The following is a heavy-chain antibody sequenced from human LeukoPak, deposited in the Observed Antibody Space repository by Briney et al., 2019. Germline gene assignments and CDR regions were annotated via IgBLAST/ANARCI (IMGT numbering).Heavy chain of an antibody. J-gene: IGHJ4*02. CDR1: GDSISSYY. CDR2: IYTSGST. D-gene: IGHD1-26*01. CDR3: ARDTVSYSGSYYDGYYFDY. Sequence: SETLSLTCTVSGDSISSYYWSWIRQPAGKGLEWIGRIYTSGSTNYNPSLKSRVTMSVDTSKNQFSLKLSSVTAADTAVYYCARDTVSYSGSYYDGYYFDYWGQGTLVTVSS. V-gene: IGHV4-4*07.